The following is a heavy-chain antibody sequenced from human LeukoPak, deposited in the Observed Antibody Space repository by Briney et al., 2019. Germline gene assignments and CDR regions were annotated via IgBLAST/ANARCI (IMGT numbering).Heavy chain of an antibody. Sequence: SETLSLTYSVSGGSISSTGHYWGWIRQSPEKGLDWIGSIYSNGNTYYNPSVKSRVTMSVDTSKNQFSLKLTSMTAAETAVYYCARSATVTTGYFDYWGQGALVTVSS. CDR2: IYSNGNT. J-gene: IGHJ4*02. D-gene: IGHD4-17*01. V-gene: IGHV4-39*07. CDR3: ARSATVTTGYFDY. CDR1: GGSISSTGHY.